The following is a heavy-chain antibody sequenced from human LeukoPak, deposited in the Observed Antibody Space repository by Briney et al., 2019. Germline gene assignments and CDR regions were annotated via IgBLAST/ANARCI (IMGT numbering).Heavy chain of an antibody. J-gene: IGHJ4*02. CDR1: GFTFSRYN. V-gene: IGHV3-48*04. D-gene: IGHD4-23*01. Sequence: GGSLRLSCAGSGFTFSRYNMNWVRQAPGKGLEWVSYISSSSSTIYYADSVKGRFTISRDNAKNSLYLQMNSLRAEDTAVYYCAREEIYGGKVFDYWGQGTLVTVSS. CDR3: AREEIYGGKVFDY. CDR2: ISSSSSTI.